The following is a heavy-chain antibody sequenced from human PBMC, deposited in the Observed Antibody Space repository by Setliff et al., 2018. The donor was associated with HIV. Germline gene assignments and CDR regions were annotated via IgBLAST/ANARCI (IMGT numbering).Heavy chain of an antibody. D-gene: IGHD2-21*02. Sequence: PGGSLSLSCAASGFTFSDHYTDWVRQAQGKGLEWVSFIESKAYGGTTEYAASVKGSFTISRDDSKGIAYLQMNTLKTEDTAVYYCTRTLGAWGYWGQGTVVTVSS. CDR3: TRTLGAWGY. V-gene: IGHV3-49*04. J-gene: IGHJ4*02. CDR2: IESKAYGGTT. CDR1: GFTFSDHY.